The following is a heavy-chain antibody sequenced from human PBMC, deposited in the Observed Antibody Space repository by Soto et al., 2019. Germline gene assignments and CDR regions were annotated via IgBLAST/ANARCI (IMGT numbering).Heavy chain of an antibody. J-gene: IGHJ3*02. D-gene: IGHD2-15*01. V-gene: IGHV3-9*01. CDR3: AKSRSIITYCRGGSCYSDAFDI. CDR2: ISRNSGSI. CDR1: GLTFDDYA. Sequence: PGGSLRLSCAASGLTFDDYAMHWVRPAPGKGLEWVSGISRNSGSIGYADSVKGRFTISRDNAKNSLFLQMNSLRADDTALYYCAKSRSIITYCRGGSCYSDAFDIWGQGTMVTVSS.